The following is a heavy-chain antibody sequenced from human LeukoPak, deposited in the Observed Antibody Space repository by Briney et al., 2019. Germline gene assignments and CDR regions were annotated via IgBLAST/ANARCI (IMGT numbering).Heavy chain of an antibody. CDR3: ARQPYDSGRLYYTY. J-gene: IGHJ4*02. CDR1: GYSIRSTYY. Sequence: PSETLSLTCTVSGYSIRSTYYWGWIRQPPGKGLEWIGGMHHGGTTFYNPSLKSRVTISVDTSKNHFSLKLTSVTAADTAVYYCARQPYDSGRLYYTYWGQGTLVTVSS. CDR2: MHHGGTT. D-gene: IGHD3-10*01. V-gene: IGHV4-38-2*02.